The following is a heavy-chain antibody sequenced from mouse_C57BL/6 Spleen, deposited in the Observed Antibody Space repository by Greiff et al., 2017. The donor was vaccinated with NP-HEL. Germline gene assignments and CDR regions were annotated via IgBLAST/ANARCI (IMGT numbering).Heavy chain of an antibody. J-gene: IGHJ4*01. D-gene: IGHD2-2*01. CDR2: ISYDGSN. CDR3: ARDGYDDAMDY. V-gene: IGHV3-6*01. CDR1: GYSITSGYY. Sequence: EVKVEESGPGLVKPSQSLSLTCSVTGYSITSGYYWNWIRQFPGNKLEWMGYISYDGSNNYNPSLKNRISITRDTSKNQFFLKLNSVTTEDTATYYCARDGYDDAMDYWGQGTSVTVSS.